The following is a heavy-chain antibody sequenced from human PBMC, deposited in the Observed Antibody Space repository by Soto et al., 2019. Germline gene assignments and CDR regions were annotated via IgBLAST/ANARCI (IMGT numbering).Heavy chain of an antibody. CDR2: IHYSGST. Sequence: SETLTLTCTVSGSSIRINSHYCAWVRRPPGKGLEWVASIHYSGSTSYNPSFGSRVTISVDTSENKFSLKMRSVTATDTAVYYCAREVGSCSGGSCNYLNVFDFWGQGPVVT. CDR3: AREVGSCSGGSCNYLNVFDF. D-gene: IGHD2-15*01. V-gene: IGHV4-39*01. J-gene: IGHJ3*01. CDR1: GSSIRINSHY.